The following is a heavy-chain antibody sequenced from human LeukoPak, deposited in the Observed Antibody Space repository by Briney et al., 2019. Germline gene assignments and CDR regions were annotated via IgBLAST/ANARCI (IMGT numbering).Heavy chain of an antibody. CDR3: ARGGYCSGPTCIYFDY. J-gene: IGHJ4*02. D-gene: IGHD2-15*01. Sequence: QTGGSLRLSCAASGFTFSSHAMHWVRQAPGKGLELVTIIWYDGSNKYYADSVKGRFSISRDNSRNTLYLQMNSLRAEDTAVYYCARGGYCSGPTCIYFDYWGQGTLVTVSS. CDR2: IWYDGSNK. CDR1: GFTFSSHA. V-gene: IGHV3-33*01.